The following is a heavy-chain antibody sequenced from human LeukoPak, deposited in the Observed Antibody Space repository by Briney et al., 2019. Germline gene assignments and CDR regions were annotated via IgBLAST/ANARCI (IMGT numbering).Heavy chain of an antibody. V-gene: IGHV4-34*01. CDR3: ARGAHYYDILTGYPRPQYYFDY. J-gene: IGHJ4*02. D-gene: IGHD3-9*01. Sequence: SETLSLTCAVYGGSFSGYYWSWLRQPPGKGLEWIGEINHSGSTNYNPSLKSRVTISVDTSKNQFSLKLSSVTAADTAVYYCARGAHYYDILTGYPRPQYYFDYWGQGTLVTVSS. CDR1: GGSFSGYY. CDR2: INHSGST.